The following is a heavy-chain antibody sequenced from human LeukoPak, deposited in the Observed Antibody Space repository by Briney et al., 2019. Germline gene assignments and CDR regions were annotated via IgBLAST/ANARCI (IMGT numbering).Heavy chain of an antibody. CDR3: ARIYAAAGALYYFDY. CDR2: IYYSGST. J-gene: IGHJ4*02. CDR1: GGSISSSSYY. Sequence: SETLSLTCTVSGGSISSSSYYWGWIRQPPGKGLEWIGSIYYSGSTYYNPPLKSRVTISVDTSKNQFPLKLSSVTAADTAVYYCARIYAAAGALYYFDYWGQGTLVTVSS. V-gene: IGHV4-39*06. D-gene: IGHD6-13*01.